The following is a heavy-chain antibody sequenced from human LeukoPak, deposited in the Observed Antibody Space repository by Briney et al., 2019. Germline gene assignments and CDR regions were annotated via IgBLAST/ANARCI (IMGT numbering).Heavy chain of an antibody. V-gene: IGHV4-30-4*01. CDR3: ARDQLRNDAFDI. Sequence: SQTLSLTCTVSVDSISSGDYYWRWIRQPPGKGLEWIGYIYYSGSTYYNPSLKSRVTISVDTSKNQFSLKLSSVTAADTAVYYCARDQLRNDAFDIWGQGTMVTVSS. D-gene: IGHD1-26*01. J-gene: IGHJ3*02. CDR2: IYYSGST. CDR1: VDSISSGDYY.